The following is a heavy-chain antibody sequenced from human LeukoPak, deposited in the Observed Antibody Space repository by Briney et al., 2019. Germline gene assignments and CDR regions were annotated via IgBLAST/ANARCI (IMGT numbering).Heavy chain of an antibody. CDR2: ISSDGSKN. J-gene: IGHJ4*02. Sequence: GGSLRLSCAASGFTFSSYAMHWVRQTPGMGLEWVALISSDGSKNIYADSVKGRFTISRDNSKNTVYLQMNSLRAEDTAVYYCVKGLVQTTMSYSVDYWGQGALVTVSS. CDR1: GFTFSSYA. D-gene: IGHD1-1*01. V-gene: IGHV3-30*04. CDR3: VKGLVQTTMSYSVDY.